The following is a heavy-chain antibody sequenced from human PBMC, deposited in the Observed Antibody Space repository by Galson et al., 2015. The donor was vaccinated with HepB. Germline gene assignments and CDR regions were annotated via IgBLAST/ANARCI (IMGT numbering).Heavy chain of an antibody. CDR2: IYTSGST. V-gene: IGHV4-61*02. Sequence: QVQLQESGPGLVKPSETLSLTCTVSGGSISSGSYYWSWIRQPAGKGLEWLGRIYTSGSTNYNPSLKSRVTMSVDTSKNQFSLKLSSVTAADTAVYYCAREAPLIRVVVPAAKKTRDRYYYYMDVWGKGTTVTVSS. CDR3: AREAPLIRVVVPAAKKTRDRYYYYMDV. D-gene: IGHD2-2*01. J-gene: IGHJ6*03. CDR1: GGSISSGSYY.